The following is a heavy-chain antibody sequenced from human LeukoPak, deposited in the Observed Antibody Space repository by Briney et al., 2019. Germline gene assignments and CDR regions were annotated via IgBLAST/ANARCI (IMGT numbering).Heavy chain of an antibody. V-gene: IGHV3-23*01. J-gene: IGHJ5*02. Sequence: GGSLRLSCVASGFTFSSSAMNWVRQAPGKGLKWVSAINANGGSTYYADSVKGRFTISRDNSKNTLYLQMNSLRAEDTAVYCCAKGNPSGFDPWGQGTLVTVSS. CDR3: AKGNPSGFDP. CDR2: INANGGST. CDR1: GFTFSSSA.